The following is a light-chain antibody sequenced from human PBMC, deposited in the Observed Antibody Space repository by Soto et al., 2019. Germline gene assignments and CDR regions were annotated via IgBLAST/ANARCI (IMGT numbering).Light chain of an antibody. V-gene: IGKV1-13*02. CDR1: QDITRS. CDR2: DAS. CDR3: QQCNSDLFT. Sequence: AVQLTPSPSSLSASVGDRVTITCRASQDITRSLAWYQQKPGRALNLLIYDASTLESGVPSRFSGSGSGTEFTHTISSRQPEDVATYECQQCNSDLFTFGPGTQVDVK. J-gene: IGKJ3*01.